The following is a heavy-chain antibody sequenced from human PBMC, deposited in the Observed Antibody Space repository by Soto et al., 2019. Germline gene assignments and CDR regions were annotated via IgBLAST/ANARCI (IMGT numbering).Heavy chain of an antibody. V-gene: IGHV4-31*03. D-gene: IGHD5-12*01. CDR1: GGSISNGGYY. CDR2: IYYSGST. CDR3: ARRDSGYADYMDV. Sequence: SVTLSLPCTVSGGSISNGGYYWSWIRKHPGKGLEWIGYIYYSGSTYYNPSLKSRVTISVDTSKNQFSLKLSSVTAADTAVYYCARRDSGYADYMDVWGKGTTVTVSS. J-gene: IGHJ6*03.